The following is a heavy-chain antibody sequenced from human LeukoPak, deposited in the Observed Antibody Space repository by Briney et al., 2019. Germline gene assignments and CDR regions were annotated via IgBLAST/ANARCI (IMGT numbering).Heavy chain of an antibody. CDR1: GYTFTSYG. D-gene: IGHD6-13*01. V-gene: IGHV1-18*01. J-gene: IGHJ5*02. CDR3: AREWEGIAAAGTVGNWFDP. Sequence: ASVKVPCKASGYTFTSYGISWVRQAPGQGLEWMGWISAYNGNTNYAQKLQGRVTMTTDTSTSTAYMELRSLRSDDTAVYYCAREWEGIAAAGTVGNWFDPWGQGTLVTVSS. CDR2: ISAYNGNT.